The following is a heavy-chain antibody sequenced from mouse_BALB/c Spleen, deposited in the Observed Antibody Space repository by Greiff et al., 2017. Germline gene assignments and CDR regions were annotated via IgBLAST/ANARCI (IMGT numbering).Heavy chain of an antibody. D-gene: IGHD4-1*01. V-gene: IGHV3-8*02. CDR1: GDSITSGY. Sequence: EVQRVESGPSLVKPSQTLSLTCSVTGDSITSGYWNWIRKFPGNKLEYMGYISYSGSTYYNPSPKSRISITRDTSKNQYYLQLNSVTTEDTATYYCARYKGNWDGFAYWGQGTLVTVSA. J-gene: IGHJ3*01. CDR3: ARYKGNWDGFAY. CDR2: ISYSGST.